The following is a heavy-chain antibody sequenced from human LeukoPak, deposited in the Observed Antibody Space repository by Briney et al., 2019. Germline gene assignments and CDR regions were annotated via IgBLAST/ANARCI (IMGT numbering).Heavy chain of an antibody. D-gene: IGHD4-17*01. V-gene: IGHV3-74*01. CDR3: GRDRHGLLRGALDI. CDR2: INTDGSNT. Sequence: GGSLRLSCAASGFSFDNYWMHWVRQTPGKGPVWVSHINTDGSNTLYADSVKGRFTISRDNAKNTLYLQMNSLRAEDTALYYCGRDRHGLLRGALDIWGQGTMVAVSS. CDR1: GFSFDNYW. J-gene: IGHJ3*02.